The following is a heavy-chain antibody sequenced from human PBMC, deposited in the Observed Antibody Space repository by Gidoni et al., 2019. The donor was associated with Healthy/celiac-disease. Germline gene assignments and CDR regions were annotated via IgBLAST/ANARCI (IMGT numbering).Heavy chain of an antibody. CDR3: ARDLFRGSGSYNWFDP. D-gene: IGHD3-10*01. Sequence: QVQLVESGGGVVQPGRSLRLSCAASGFTFSSYAMHWVRQAPGKGLEWVAVISYDGSNKYYADSVKGRFTISRDNSKNTLYLQMNSLRAEDTAVYYCARDLFRGSGSYNWFDPWGQGTLVTVSS. J-gene: IGHJ5*02. V-gene: IGHV3-30-3*01. CDR1: GFTFSSYA. CDR2: ISYDGSNK.